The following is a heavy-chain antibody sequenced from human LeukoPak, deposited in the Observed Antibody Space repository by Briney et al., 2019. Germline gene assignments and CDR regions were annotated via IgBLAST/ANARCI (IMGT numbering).Heavy chain of an antibody. CDR1: GGSFSGYY. D-gene: IGHD3-16*02. V-gene: IGHV4-34*01. CDR2: INHSGST. Sequence: SETLSLTCAVYGGSFSGYYWSWIRQPPGKGLEWIGEINHSGSTNYNPSLKSRVTISVDTSKNQFSLKLSSVTAADTVVYYCARGPPTYYDYVWGSYRYSSVGYFDYWGQGTLVTVSS. J-gene: IGHJ4*02. CDR3: ARGPPTYYDYVWGSYRYSSVGYFDY.